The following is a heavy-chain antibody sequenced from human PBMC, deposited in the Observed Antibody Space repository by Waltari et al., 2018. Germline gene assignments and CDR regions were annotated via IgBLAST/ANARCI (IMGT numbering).Heavy chain of an antibody. Sequence: QVQLQESGPGLVKPSQTLSLTCTVSGGSISSGSYYWSWIRQPAGKGLEWIGRIYTSGSTNYNPSRKRRVTISVDTSKNQFSLKLSSVTAADTAVYYCARETMVRGVIGYWGQGTLVTVSS. J-gene: IGHJ4*02. D-gene: IGHD3-10*01. CDR1: GGSISSGSYY. CDR3: ARETMVRGVIGY. V-gene: IGHV4-61*02. CDR2: IYTSGST.